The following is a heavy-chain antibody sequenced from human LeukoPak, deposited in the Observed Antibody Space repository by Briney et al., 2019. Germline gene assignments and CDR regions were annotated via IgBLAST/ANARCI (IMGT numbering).Heavy chain of an antibody. V-gene: IGHV1-18*01. D-gene: IGHD4-17*01. CDR2: ISAYNGNT. CDR3: ARDGNDYGDYCLDY. CDR1: GYTFTSYG. Sequence: ASVKVSCKASGYTFTSYGISWVRQAPGQRLEWMGWISAYNGNTNYAQKLQGRVTMTTDTSTSTAYMELRSLRSEDTAVYYCARDGNDYGDYCLDYWGQGTLVTVSS. J-gene: IGHJ4*02.